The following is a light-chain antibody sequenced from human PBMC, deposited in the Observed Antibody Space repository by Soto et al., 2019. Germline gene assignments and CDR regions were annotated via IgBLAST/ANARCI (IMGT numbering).Light chain of an antibody. CDR2: EVS. Sequence: QSALTQPASVSGSPGQSITISCTGTSSDVGNYKYVSWYQQHPGKAPKLMIYEVSNRPSGVSNRFSGSKSGNTASLTISGLQAEDETDYYCTSYTITHIPVIFGGGTKLTVL. J-gene: IGLJ2*01. CDR3: TSYTITHIPVI. V-gene: IGLV2-14*01. CDR1: SSDVGNYKY.